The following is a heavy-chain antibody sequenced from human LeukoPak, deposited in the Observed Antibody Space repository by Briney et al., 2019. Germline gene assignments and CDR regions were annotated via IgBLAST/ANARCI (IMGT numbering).Heavy chain of an antibody. CDR3: ARARASYHFDY. V-gene: IGHV3-48*01. CDR1: GFTFSSNS. Sequence: GGSLRLSCAASGFTFSSNSMNWVRLTPGKGLEWLSYISSSSTTINYADSVKGRFTISRDNAKNSLFLQMNSLRVEDTAIYYCARARASYHFDYWGQGTLVTVSS. CDR2: ISSSSTTI. J-gene: IGHJ4*02.